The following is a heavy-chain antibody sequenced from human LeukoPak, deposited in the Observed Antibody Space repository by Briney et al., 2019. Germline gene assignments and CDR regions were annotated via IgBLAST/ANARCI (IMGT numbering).Heavy chain of an antibody. CDR1: GYTFTSYY. J-gene: IGHJ6*02. Sequence: GASVKVSCKASGYTFTSYYMHWVRQAPGQGLEWMGIINPSGGSTSYAQKFQGRVTMTTDTSTSTAYMELRSLRSDDTAVYYCARTYYDILTGYYPYYYYGMDVWGQGTTVTVSS. CDR3: ARTYYDILTGYYPYYYYGMDV. CDR2: INPSGGST. V-gene: IGHV1-46*01. D-gene: IGHD3-9*01.